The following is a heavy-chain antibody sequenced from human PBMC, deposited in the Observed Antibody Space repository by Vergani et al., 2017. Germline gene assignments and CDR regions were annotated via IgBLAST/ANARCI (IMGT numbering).Heavy chain of an antibody. CDR3: AKEWGGYCSGGTCYPEY. Sequence: QVQLVESGGGVVQPGGSLRLSCAASGFTFNSYGMHWVRQAPGKGLEWVASIRSYESRIYYGDSMEGPFTISRDNSKNTLSLQMKSLRPEDTAGDYCAKEWGGYCSGGTCYPEYWGQGTLVIVSS. V-gene: IGHV3-30*02. D-gene: IGHD2-15*01. CDR1: GFTFNSYG. J-gene: IGHJ4*02. CDR2: IRSYESRI.